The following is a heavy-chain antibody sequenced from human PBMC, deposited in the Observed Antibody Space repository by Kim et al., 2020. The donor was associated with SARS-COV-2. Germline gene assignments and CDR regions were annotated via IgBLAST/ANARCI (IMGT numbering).Heavy chain of an antibody. CDR1: DFTFSASA. D-gene: IGHD1-1*01. CDR3: TRVPGNTSSFWDAFD. CDR2: IRSKSNSYAT. J-gene: IGHJ3*02. V-gene: IGHV3-73*01. Sequence: GGSLRLSCAASDFTFSASAMHWVRQASGKGLEWVGRIRSKSNSYATAYAASVKGRFTISRDDSKNTAYLQMNSLKTEDTAVYYCTRVPGNTSSFWDAFD.